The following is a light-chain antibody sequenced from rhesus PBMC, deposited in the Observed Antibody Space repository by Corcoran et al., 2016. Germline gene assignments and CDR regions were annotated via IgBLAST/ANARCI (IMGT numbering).Light chain of an antibody. J-gene: IGKJ2*01. Sequence: DIQMTQSPSSLSASVGDRVTITCRASENVNKYLHWYQQKPGKAPKHLINKASTLQSGVPSRCSGSGSWTYFTLPSSRLQPEDFATYCCQHSYGTPYSFGQGTKVEIK. CDR3: QHSYGTPYS. CDR1: ENVNKY. CDR2: KAS. V-gene: IGKV1-74*01.